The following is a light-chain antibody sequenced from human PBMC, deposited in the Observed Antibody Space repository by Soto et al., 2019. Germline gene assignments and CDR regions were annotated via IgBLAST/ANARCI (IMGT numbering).Light chain of an antibody. CDR3: QQYGRT. V-gene: IGKV3-20*01. CDR1: QSVSSSY. CDR2: GAS. J-gene: IGKJ1*01. Sequence: EIVLTQSPGTLSLSPGERATLSCRASQSVSSSYLARYQQKPGQAPRLLIYGASSRATGIPDRFSGSGSGTDFPLTISRLEPEDFAGYYCQQYGRTFGQGTKVEI.